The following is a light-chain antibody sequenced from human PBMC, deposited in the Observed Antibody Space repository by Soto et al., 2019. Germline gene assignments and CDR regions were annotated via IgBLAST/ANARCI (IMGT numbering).Light chain of an antibody. J-gene: IGLJ2*01. Sequence: QSALTQPRSVSGSPGQSVTISCTGTSSDVGGYNYVSWYQQHPGKAPKLMIYDVSKRPSGVPDRFSGSKSGSTASLTISGLQAEDEADYYCCSYAGSYTFGVVFGGGTKLTVL. V-gene: IGLV2-11*01. CDR2: DVS. CDR1: SSDVGGYNY. CDR3: CSYAGSYTFGVV.